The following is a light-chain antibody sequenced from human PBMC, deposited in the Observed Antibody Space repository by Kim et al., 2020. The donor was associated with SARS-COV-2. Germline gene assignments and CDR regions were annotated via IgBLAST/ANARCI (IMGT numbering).Light chain of an antibody. Sequence: DIQMTQSPSTLSASVRDRVTITCRASQSINNWVAWYQQKPGKAPKLLIYKASSLESGVPSRFSGSGSGTEFTLTISSLQPDDFATYCCQHYHSYPYSFGQGTKLEI. J-gene: IGKJ2*03. V-gene: IGKV1-5*03. CDR3: QHYHSYPYS. CDR1: QSINNW. CDR2: KAS.